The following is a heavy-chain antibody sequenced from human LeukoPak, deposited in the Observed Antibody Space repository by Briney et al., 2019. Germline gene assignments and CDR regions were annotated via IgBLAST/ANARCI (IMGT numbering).Heavy chain of an antibody. Sequence: ASVKVSCKASGYTFTGYYMHWVRQAPGQGLEWMGWINPNSGGTNYAQKFQGRVTMTRDTSISTAYMELSRLRSDDTAVYYCARDREDFWSGYLFVAFDIWGQGTMVTVSS. CDR2: INPNSGGT. CDR3: ARDREDFWSGYLFVAFDI. D-gene: IGHD3-3*01. V-gene: IGHV1-2*02. CDR1: GYTFTGYY. J-gene: IGHJ3*02.